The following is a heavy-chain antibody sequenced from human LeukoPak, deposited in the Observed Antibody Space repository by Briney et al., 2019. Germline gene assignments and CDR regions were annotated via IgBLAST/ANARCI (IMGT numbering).Heavy chain of an antibody. CDR1: GYTFTNYY. J-gene: IGHJ3*01. D-gene: IGHD2-15*01. CDR3: ASWYCSGGNCYLGGDAFDF. CDR2: INPNSGAT. V-gene: IGHV1-2*02. Sequence: ASVKVSCKAPGYTFTNYYIHWVRQAPGQGLEWMGWINPNSGATNYAQKFQGRVTMTRDTSITTGYMELNPLTSDDTAVYYCASWYCSGGNCYLGGDAFDFWGQGTMVIVSS.